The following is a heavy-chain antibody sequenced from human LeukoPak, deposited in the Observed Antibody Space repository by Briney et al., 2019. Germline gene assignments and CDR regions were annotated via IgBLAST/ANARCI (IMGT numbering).Heavy chain of an antibody. J-gene: IGHJ6*02. CDR3: ARAPQRGSYPYYYYYGMDV. CDR1: GFTFGSYG. D-gene: IGHD1-26*01. Sequence: GGSLRLSCAASGFTFGSYGMHWIRQAPGKGLEWVAVRSHDGSNTYYVDSVKGRFIISRDNSKNTLYLQMNSLRAEDTAVYYCARAPQRGSYPYYYYYGMDVWGQGTTVTVS. CDR2: RSHDGSNT. V-gene: IGHV3-30*03.